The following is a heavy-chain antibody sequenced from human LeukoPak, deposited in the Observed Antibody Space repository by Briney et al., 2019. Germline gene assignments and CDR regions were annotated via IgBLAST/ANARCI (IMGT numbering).Heavy chain of an antibody. CDR3: ARVVGDGGDTYYFDY. Sequence: SSETLSLTCTVSGGSISSSSYYWGWIRQPPGKGLEWIGSIYYSGSTYYNPSLKSRVTISVDTSKNQFSLKLSSVTAADTAVYYCARVVGDGGDTYYFDYWGQGTLVTVSS. J-gene: IGHJ4*02. V-gene: IGHV4-39*01. CDR2: IYYSGST. D-gene: IGHD2-21*01. CDR1: GGSISSSSYY.